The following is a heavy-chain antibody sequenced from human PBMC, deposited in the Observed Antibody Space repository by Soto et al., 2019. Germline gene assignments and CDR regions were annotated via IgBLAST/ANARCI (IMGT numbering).Heavy chain of an antibody. Sequence: EVQLLESGGGLVQPGGSLRLSCAASGFTFSSYAMSWVRQAPGKGLEWVSAISGSGGSTYYADSVKGRFTISRDNSKTTLYLQMNSLRAEDTAVYYCAKDSGGLLWFGELPNYYYYGMDVWGQGTTVTVSS. J-gene: IGHJ6*02. V-gene: IGHV3-23*01. CDR1: GFTFSSYA. CDR2: ISGSGGST. CDR3: AKDSGGLLWFGELPNYYYYGMDV. D-gene: IGHD3-10*01.